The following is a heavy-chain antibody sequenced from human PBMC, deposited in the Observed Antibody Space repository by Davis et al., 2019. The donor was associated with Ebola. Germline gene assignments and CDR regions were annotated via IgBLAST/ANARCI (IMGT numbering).Heavy chain of an antibody. CDR2: INHSGST. Sequence: PSETLSLTCAVYGGSFSGYYWSWIRQPPGKGLEWIGEINHSGSTNYNPSLKSRVTISVDTSKNQFSLKLSSVTAADTAVYYCARLFPFRNWYYAVDYWGQGTLVTVSS. CDR1: GGSFSGYY. V-gene: IGHV4-34*01. J-gene: IGHJ4*02. D-gene: IGHD2-2*01. CDR3: ARLFPFRNWYYAVDY.